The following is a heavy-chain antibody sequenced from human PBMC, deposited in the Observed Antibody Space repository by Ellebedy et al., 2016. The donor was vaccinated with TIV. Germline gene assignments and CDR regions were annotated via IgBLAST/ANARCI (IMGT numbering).Heavy chain of an antibody. Sequence: SETLSLTXTVSGGSISSNTYHGGWIRQTPGKGLEWIGSFSGSTNYNPSLKSRVTISVDTPKNQLSLKLSSVTAADTAVYYCATWPSDSSDIDYWGQGTLVTVSS. CDR3: ATWPSDSSDIDY. J-gene: IGHJ4*02. V-gene: IGHV4-39*01. CDR2: FSGST. D-gene: IGHD3-22*01. CDR1: GGSISSNTYH.